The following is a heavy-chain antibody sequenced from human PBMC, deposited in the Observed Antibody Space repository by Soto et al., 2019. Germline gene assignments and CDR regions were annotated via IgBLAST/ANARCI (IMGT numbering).Heavy chain of an antibody. Sequence: QVQLVQSGAEVKKPGSSVKVSCKASGFTFSSYGMHWVRQAPGKGLEWVAVISYDGSNKYYADSVKGRFTISRDNSKNTLYLQMNSLRAEDTAVYYCAKAGGTPVDTAMEREVDPWGQGTLVTVSS. CDR3: AKAGGTPVDTAMEREVDP. CDR2: ISYDGSNK. J-gene: IGHJ5*02. CDR1: GFTFSSYG. V-gene: IGHV3-30*18. D-gene: IGHD5-18*01.